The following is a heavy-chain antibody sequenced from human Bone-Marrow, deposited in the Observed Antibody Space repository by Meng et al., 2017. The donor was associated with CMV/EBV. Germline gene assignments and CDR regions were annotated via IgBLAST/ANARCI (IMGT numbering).Heavy chain of an antibody. Sequence: GESLKISCVASGLTFSSYGMHWVRQAPGKGLEWVAFIRYDGSNKYYADSVKGRFTISRDNSKNTLYLQMNSLRAEDTAVYYCAKGATLTTVTTYYYYGMDVWGQGTTVTVSS. CDR2: IRYDGSNK. J-gene: IGHJ6*02. CDR1: GLTFSSYG. CDR3: AKGATLTTVTTYYYYGMDV. D-gene: IGHD4-11*01. V-gene: IGHV3-30*02.